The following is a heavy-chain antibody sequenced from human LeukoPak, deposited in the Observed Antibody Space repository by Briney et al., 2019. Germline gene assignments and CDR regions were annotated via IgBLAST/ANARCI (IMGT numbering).Heavy chain of an antibody. J-gene: IGHJ4*02. CDR1: GFTFDDYA. Sequence: GRSLRLSCAASGFTFDDYAMHWVRQAPGKGLEWVSGISWNSGSIGYADSVKGRFTISRDNAKNSLYLQMNSLRAADTALYYCAKDIASSWYAFDYWGQGTLVTVSS. CDR3: AKDIASSWYAFDY. V-gene: IGHV3-9*01. CDR2: ISWNSGSI. D-gene: IGHD6-13*01.